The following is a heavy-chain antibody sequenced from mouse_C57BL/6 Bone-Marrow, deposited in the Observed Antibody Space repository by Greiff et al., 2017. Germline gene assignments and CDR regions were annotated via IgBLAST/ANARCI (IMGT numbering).Heavy chain of an antibody. CDR1: GFSLTSYA. V-gene: IGHV2-9-1*01. CDR2: IWTGGGT. D-gene: IGHD1-1*01. Sequence: VQRVESGPGLVAPSQSLSITCTVSGFSLTSYAISWVRQPPGKGLEWLGVIWTGGGTNYNSALKSRLSISKDNSKSQVFLKRNSLQTDDTARYYCARNSVYYGSSYGWFAYWGQGTLVTVSA. CDR3: ARNSVYYGSSYGWFAY. J-gene: IGHJ3*01.